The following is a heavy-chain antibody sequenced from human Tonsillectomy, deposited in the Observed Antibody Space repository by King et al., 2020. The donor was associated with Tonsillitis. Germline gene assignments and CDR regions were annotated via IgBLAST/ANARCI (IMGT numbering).Heavy chain of an antibody. Sequence: VQLVESGGGLVKPGGSLRLSCAASGFTFSNAWMSWVRHAPGKGLEWVGRIKSKTDGGTTDYAAPVKGSFTISRDDSKTTLYLQTNSLKTEDTAVYYCTTYLILYYDSSVYYPPIEYFQHWGQGTLVTVSS. V-gene: IGHV3-15*01. CDR3: TTYLILYYDSSVYYPPIEYFQH. CDR1: GFTFSNAW. J-gene: IGHJ1*01. D-gene: IGHD3-22*01. CDR2: IKSKTDGGTT.